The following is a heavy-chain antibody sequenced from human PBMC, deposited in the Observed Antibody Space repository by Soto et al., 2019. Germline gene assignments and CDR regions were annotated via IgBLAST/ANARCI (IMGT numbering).Heavy chain of an antibody. CDR1: GGSFSGYY. J-gene: IGHJ5*02. Sequence: QVQLQQWGAGLLKPSETLSLTCAVYGGSFSGYYWSWIRQPPGKGLEWIGEINHSGSTNYNPSLKSRVTISVDTSKNQFSLKLSSVTAADTAVYYCAGKYSSGWYYWFDPWGQGTLVTVSS. CDR2: INHSGST. V-gene: IGHV4-34*01. D-gene: IGHD6-19*01. CDR3: AGKYSSGWYYWFDP.